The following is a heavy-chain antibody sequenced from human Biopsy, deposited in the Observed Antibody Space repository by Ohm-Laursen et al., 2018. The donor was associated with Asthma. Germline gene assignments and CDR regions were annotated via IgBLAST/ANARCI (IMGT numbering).Heavy chain of an antibody. CDR2: IYYSGST. J-gene: IGHJ5*02. CDR1: GGSISSGAYY. D-gene: IGHD6-6*01. V-gene: IGHV4-30-4*01. Sequence: QTLTLTCTVSGGSISSGAYYWSWIRQPPGKGLEWIGYIYYSGSTSHNPSLTSRLTISVDTSKNQFSLKLTSVTAADTAVYYCARASLAARANWFDPWGQGTLVTVSS. CDR3: ARASLAARANWFDP.